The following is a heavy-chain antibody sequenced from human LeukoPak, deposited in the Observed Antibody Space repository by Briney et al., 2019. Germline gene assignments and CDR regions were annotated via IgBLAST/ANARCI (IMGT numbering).Heavy chain of an antibody. J-gene: IGHJ5*02. CDR1: GYTFTSYS. Sequence: ASVKVSCKTSGYTFTSYSISWVRQAPGQGLERMGSISPYNGNTNYAQKLQGRVTMTTDTSTSTAYMDLRSLRSDDTALYYCATSITMVRGVIISGDWFDPWGQGTLVTVSS. CDR3: ATSITMVRGVIISGDWFDP. CDR2: ISPYNGNT. V-gene: IGHV1-18*01. D-gene: IGHD3-10*01.